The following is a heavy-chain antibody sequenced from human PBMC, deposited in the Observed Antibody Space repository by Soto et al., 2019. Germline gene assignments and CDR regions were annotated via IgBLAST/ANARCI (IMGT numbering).Heavy chain of an antibody. CDR2: ISGSGGST. J-gene: IGHJ3*02. Sequence: GVSLRLSWAASGFTFSSYAMSWVRQAPGKGLEWVSAISGSGGSTYYADSVKGRFTISRDNSKNTLYLQMNSLRAEDTAVYYCVLRRYYYDSSGYYHDAFDIWGKGPMVTVSS. D-gene: IGHD3-22*01. CDR3: VLRRYYYDSSGYYHDAFDI. CDR1: GFTFSSYA. V-gene: IGHV3-23*01.